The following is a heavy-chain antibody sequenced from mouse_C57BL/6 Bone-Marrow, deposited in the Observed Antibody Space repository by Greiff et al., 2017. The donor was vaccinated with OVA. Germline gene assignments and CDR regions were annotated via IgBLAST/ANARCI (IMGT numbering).Heavy chain of an antibody. CDR3: ARECYDGYYPVAY. CDR2: SRNKANDYTT. CDR1: GFTFSDFY. V-gene: IGHV7-1*01. Sequence: EVKVVESGGGLVQSGRSLRLSCATSGFTFSDFYMEWVRHAPGKGLEWIAASRNKANDYTTEYSASVKGRFIVSRDTSQSILYLQMNALRAEDTAIDYCARECYDGYYPVAYWGQGTLVTVSA. J-gene: IGHJ3*01. D-gene: IGHD2-3*01.